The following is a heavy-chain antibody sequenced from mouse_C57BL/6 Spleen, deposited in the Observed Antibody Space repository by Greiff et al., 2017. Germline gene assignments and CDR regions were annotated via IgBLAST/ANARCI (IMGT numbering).Heavy chain of an antibody. J-gene: IGHJ3*01. V-gene: IGHV2-2*01. CDR1: GFSFTSYG. Sequence: QVQLQQSGPGLVQPSQSLSITCTASGFSFTSYGVHWVRQSPGKGLEWLGVIWSGGSTDYNAAFISSLSISKDNSKNQVFFKMISLQADDTDIYDCARPLYDGYPWFAYWGQGTLVTVSA. CDR3: ARPLYDGYPWFAY. D-gene: IGHD2-3*01. CDR2: IWSGGST.